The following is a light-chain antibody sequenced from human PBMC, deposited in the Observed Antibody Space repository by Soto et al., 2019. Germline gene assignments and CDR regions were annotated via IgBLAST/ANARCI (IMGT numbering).Light chain of an antibody. Sequence: IVMTQSPDSLSVSLGERATINCKSSQNLLSSSNNRNYLGWFQQKPGQPPKLVISWASARQSGVPDRFSGSGSGTDFPLTINSLQAEDVAVYYCQQYYGAPITFGQGTRLEIK. J-gene: IGKJ5*01. CDR1: QNLLSSSNNRNY. CDR3: QQYYGAPIT. CDR2: WAS. V-gene: IGKV4-1*01.